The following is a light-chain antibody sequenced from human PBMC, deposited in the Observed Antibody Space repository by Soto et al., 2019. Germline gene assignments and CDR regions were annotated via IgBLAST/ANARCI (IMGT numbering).Light chain of an antibody. CDR3: RSHDSTLSA. J-gene: IGLJ2*01. V-gene: IGLV1-40*01. CDR2: GDS. CDR1: SSNIGAGYD. Sequence: QSVLTQPPSVSGAPGQRVTISCTGSSSNIGAGYDVHWYQQLPGTAPKLLIYGDSNRPSGVPDRFSGSKSGTSASLAITGLRAEDDADYYCRSHDSTLSAFCGGTKVTVL.